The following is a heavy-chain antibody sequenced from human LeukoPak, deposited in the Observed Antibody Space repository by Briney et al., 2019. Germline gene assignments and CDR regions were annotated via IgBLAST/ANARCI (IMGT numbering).Heavy chain of an antibody. CDR3: ARDGGYYDSSGTIDY. D-gene: IGHD3-22*01. V-gene: IGHV4-39*07. Sequence: SETLSLTCTVSGGSISSSSYYWGWIRQPPGKGLEWIGSIYYSGSPYYNPSLKSRVTISVDTSKNQFSLKLSSVTAADTAVYYCARDGGYYDSSGTIDYWGQGTLVTVSS. CDR2: IYYSGSP. J-gene: IGHJ4*02. CDR1: GGSISSSSYY.